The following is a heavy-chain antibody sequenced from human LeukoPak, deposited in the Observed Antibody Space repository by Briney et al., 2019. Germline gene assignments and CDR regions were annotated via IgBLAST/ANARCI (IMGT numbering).Heavy chain of an antibody. J-gene: IGHJ4*02. V-gene: IGHV1-18*04. CDR2: ISAYNGNT. Sequence: ASVKVSCKASGYTFTGYYMHWVRQAPGQGLEWMGWISAYNGNTNYAQKLQGRVTMTTDTSTSTAYMELRSLRSDDTAVYYCAREAGGSYAWDYWGQGTLVTVSS. D-gene: IGHD1-26*01. CDR3: AREAGGSYAWDY. CDR1: GYTFTGYY.